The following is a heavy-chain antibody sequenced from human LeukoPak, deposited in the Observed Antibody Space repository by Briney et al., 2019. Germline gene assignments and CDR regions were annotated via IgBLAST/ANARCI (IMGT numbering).Heavy chain of an antibody. CDR2: INPNSGGT. D-gene: IGHD3-9*01. J-gene: IGHJ2*01. CDR1: GYTFTGYY. V-gene: IGHV1-2*02. CDR3: AREAYDILTGYYRDDWYFDL. Sequence: GASVKVSCKASGYTFTGYYMHWVRQAPGQGLEWMGWINPNSGGTNYAQKFQGRVTMTRDTSISTAYMEPSRLRSDDTAVYYCAREAYDILTGYYRDDWYFDLWGRGTLVTVSS.